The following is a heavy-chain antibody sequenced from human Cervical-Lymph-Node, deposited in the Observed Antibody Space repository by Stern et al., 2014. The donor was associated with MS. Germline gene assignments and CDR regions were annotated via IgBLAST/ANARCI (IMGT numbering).Heavy chain of an antibody. CDR3: AKEKGPSHCAYYYGMDV. Sequence: VQLVESGGGVVQPGRSLRLSCAGSGFTFSSYGMHWVRQAPGKGLEWLAFISNDGNSKYYTDSVKGRFSIYRDNSKNTLSVQMNRLRAEDTAVYYCAKEKGPSHCAYYYGMDVWGQGTMVTVS. J-gene: IGHJ6*02. CDR1: GFTFSSYG. V-gene: IGHV3-30*18. D-gene: IGHD2-21*02. CDR2: ISNDGNSK.